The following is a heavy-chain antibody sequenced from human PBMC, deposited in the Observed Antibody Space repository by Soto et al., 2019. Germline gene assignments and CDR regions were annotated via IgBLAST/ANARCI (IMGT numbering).Heavy chain of an antibody. D-gene: IGHD1-26*01. J-gene: IGHJ4*02. Sequence: QVQLQESGPGLVKPSDTLSPTCAVSGYSISSSNWWGWIRQPPGKGLEWIGYIYYSGTTYYNPSLKSRVTMSVDTSKNLFSMKLTSVTAVDTAVYYCARREIQGPIDYWGQGTLVTVSS. CDR1: GYSISSSNW. V-gene: IGHV4-28*01. CDR3: ARREIQGPIDY. CDR2: IYYSGTT.